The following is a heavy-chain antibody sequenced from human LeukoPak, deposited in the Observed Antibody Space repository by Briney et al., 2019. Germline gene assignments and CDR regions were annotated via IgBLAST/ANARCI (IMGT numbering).Heavy chain of an antibody. CDR3: ARTFRSGDGYKVGYIDY. V-gene: IGHV3-53*01. CDR2: IYPSGNI. CDR1: GFTFSNTY. D-gene: IGHD5-24*01. Sequence: PGGSLRLSCAASGFTFSNTYMSWVRQAPGKGLEWVSLIYPSGNIYYADSVKGRFTISRDNSKNTLFLQMNSLRAEDTAIYYCARTFRSGDGYKVGYIDYWGQGTLVTVSS. J-gene: IGHJ4*02.